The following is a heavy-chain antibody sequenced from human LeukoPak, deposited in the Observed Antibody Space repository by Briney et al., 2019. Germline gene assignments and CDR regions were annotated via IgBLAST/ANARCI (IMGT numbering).Heavy chain of an antibody. CDR2: IYYSGST. CDR3: ARVSGYDWESFYDY. Sequence: SETLSLTCTVSGGSISSSSYYWGWIRQPPGKGLEWIGYIYYSGSTNYNPSLKSRVTISVDTSKNQFSLKLNSVTAADTAVYYCARVSGYDWESFYDYWGQGTLVTVSS. CDR1: GGSISSSSYY. D-gene: IGHD5-12*01. V-gene: IGHV4-61*05. J-gene: IGHJ4*02.